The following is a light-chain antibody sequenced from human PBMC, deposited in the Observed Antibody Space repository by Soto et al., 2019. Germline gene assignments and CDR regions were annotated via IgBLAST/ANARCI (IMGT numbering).Light chain of an antibody. CDR2: GAS. V-gene: IGKV3-20*01. J-gene: IGKJ3*01. CDR1: QSVSSSY. CDR3: QQYGSSEGLT. Sequence: EIVLTQSPGTLSLSPGERATLSCRTSQSVSSSYLAWYQQKPGQAPRLLIYGASSRATGIPDRFSGSGSGTDFTLTISRLEPEDFAVYYCQQYGSSEGLTFGPGTKVDIK.